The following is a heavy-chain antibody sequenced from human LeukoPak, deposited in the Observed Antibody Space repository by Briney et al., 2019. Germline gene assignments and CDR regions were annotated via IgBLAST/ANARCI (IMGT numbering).Heavy chain of an antibody. J-gene: IGHJ4*02. CDR1: GFRFSDFT. Sequence: GGSLRLSCAASGFRFSDFTMTWVRQAPGKGPEWVSAIGGRGGSTYYADFLGGRFIISRDNSKDMVYLQMNSLRAEDTAVYYCAKRYSSGWLGPLGVDYWGQGTLVTVSS. D-gene: IGHD6-19*01. V-gene: IGHV3-23*01. CDR3: AKRYSSGWLGPLGVDY. CDR2: IGGRGGST.